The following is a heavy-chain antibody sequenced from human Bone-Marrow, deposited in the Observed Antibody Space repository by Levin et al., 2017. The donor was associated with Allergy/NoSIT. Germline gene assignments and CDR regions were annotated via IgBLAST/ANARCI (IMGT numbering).Heavy chain of an antibody. D-gene: IGHD2-2*01. CDR1: GFTLDDYG. CDR3: ARRDCSSTSCYYNAFDM. J-gene: IGHJ3*02. V-gene: IGHV3-20*01. CDR2: IKWNGGST. Sequence: GESLKISCAASGFTLDDYGMSWVRQVPGKGLEWVSGIKWNGGSTAYADSVKGRFTISRDNAKNSLYLQMNSLRAEDTALYHCARRDCSSTSCYYNAFDMWGQGTMVTVSS.